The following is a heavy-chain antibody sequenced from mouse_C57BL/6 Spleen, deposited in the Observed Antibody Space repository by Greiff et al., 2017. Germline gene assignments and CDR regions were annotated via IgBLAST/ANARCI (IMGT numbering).Heavy chain of an antibody. CDR3: VRDFYYSNLNYYAMDY. Sequence: EVKLMESGGGLVQPKGSLKLSCAASGFTFNTYAMHWVRQAPGKGLEWVARIRSKSSNYATYYADSVKDRFTNSRDDSQSMLYLQMNNLKTEDTAMYYCVRDFYYSNLNYYAMDYWGQGTSVTVSS. J-gene: IGHJ4*01. V-gene: IGHV10-3*01. CDR1: GFTFNTYA. CDR2: IRSKSSNYAT. D-gene: IGHD2-5*01.